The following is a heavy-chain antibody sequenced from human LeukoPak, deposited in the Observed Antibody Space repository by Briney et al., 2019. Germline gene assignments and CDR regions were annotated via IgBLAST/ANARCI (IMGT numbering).Heavy chain of an antibody. J-gene: IGHJ4*02. V-gene: IGHV3-7*01. D-gene: IGHD7-27*01. CDR2: IREDGTEK. CDR1: GFTFSGAW. Sequence: GGSLRLSCTASGFTFSGAWMTWVRQAPGKGLEWVANIREDGTEKNYVDSVKGRFTITRDNAKNSLFLQMSNLRDDDTAIYYCARHVGISFWGQGTLVTVSS. CDR3: ARHVGISF.